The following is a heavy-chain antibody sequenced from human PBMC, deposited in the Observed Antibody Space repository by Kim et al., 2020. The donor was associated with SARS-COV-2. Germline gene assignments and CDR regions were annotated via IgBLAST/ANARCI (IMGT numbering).Heavy chain of an antibody. J-gene: IGHJ5*02. CDR3: ASAFSSYDFWSGSSNWFDP. Sequence: SETLSLTCAVYGGSFSGYYWSWIRQPPGKGLEWIGEINHSGSTNYNPSLKSRVTISVDTSKNQFSLKQSSVTDADTAVYYCASAFSSYDFWSGSSNWFDP. CDR1: GGSFSGYY. CDR2: INHSGST. D-gene: IGHD3-3*01. V-gene: IGHV4-34*01.